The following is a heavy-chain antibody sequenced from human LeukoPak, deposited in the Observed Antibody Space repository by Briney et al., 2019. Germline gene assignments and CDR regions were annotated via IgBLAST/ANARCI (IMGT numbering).Heavy chain of an antibody. CDR3: ARGKYYYDSSGYYPFDY. CDR2: IYSGGST. J-gene: IGHJ4*02. D-gene: IGHD3-22*01. Sequence: GGSLRLSCAASGFTVSSNYMSWVRQAPGKGLEWVSVIYSGGSTYYADPVKGRFTISRHNSKNTLYLQMNSLRAEDTAVYYCARGKYYYDSSGYYPFDYWGQGTLVTVSS. V-gene: IGHV3-53*04. CDR1: GFTVSSNY.